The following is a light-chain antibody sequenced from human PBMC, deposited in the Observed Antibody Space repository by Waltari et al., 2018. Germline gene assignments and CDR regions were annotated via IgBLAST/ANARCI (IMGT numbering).Light chain of an antibody. CDR3: AAWDGSLNGRV. Sequence: QSVLTQPPSASGTPGQRVTISCSGSSSNIGSNTVTWYQQLPGTAPKLLIYNNNQRPSGVPDRFSGSKSGTSASLAISGLQSEDEADYYCAAWDGSLNGRVFGGGTKLTVL. V-gene: IGLV1-44*01. J-gene: IGLJ2*01. CDR1: SSNIGSNT. CDR2: NNN.